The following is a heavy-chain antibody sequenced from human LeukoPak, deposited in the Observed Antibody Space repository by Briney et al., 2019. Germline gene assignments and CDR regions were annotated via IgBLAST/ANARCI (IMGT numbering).Heavy chain of an antibody. V-gene: IGHV3-48*02. CDR2: IGTSSSSI. J-gene: IGHJ4*02. CDR1: GFTFSSHD. Sequence: PGGFLRLSCAASGFTFSSHDMNWVRQAPGKGLEWVSYIGTSSSSIYYADSVKGRFIISRDNAKNSLYLQMNSLRDEDTAVYYCARSFDFWGQGTLVTVSS. CDR3: ARSFDF.